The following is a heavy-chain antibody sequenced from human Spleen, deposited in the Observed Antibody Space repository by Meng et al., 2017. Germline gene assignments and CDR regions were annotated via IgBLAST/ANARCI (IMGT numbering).Heavy chain of an antibody. V-gene: IGHV3-48*03. J-gene: IGHJ4*02. Sequence: GESLKISCAASGFSFSSYAMTWVRQAPGKGLEWVSYISSRGGSKYYADSVKDRSTISRDNAKSSLYLQMNSLRAEDTAVYYCARDLAVGYPNWGQGTLVTVSS. CDR2: ISSRGGSK. CDR1: GFSFSSYA. CDR3: ARDLAVGYPN. D-gene: IGHD6-19*01.